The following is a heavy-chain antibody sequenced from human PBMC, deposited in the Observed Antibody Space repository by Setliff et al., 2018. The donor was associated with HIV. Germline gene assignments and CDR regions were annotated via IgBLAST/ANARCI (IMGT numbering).Heavy chain of an antibody. Sequence: SETLSLTCTVSGGSISSGSYYWSWIRQPAGKGLEWIGYIYSSGSTNYNPSLKSRVTMSVDTSKNQFSLRLMSLTAADTAIYYCARGRVTLNGVAAGHHYMDVWGKGNTVTVSS. J-gene: IGHJ6*03. V-gene: IGHV4-61*10. CDR2: IYSSGST. D-gene: IGHD3-3*01. CDR1: GGSISSGSYY. CDR3: ARGRVTLNGVAAGHHYMDV.